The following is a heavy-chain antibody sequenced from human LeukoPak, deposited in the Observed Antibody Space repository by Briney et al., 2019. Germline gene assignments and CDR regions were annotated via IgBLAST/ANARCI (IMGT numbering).Heavy chain of an antibody. D-gene: IGHD6-19*01. J-gene: IGHJ6*03. CDR2: IYYSGST. Sequence: PSETLSLTCTVSGGSISSYYWSWIRQPPGKGLEWIGYIYYSGSTNYNPSLKSRVTISVDTSRNQFSLKLSSVTAADTAVYYCARVETSSGWPYYYYYYMDVWGKGTTVTISS. V-gene: IGHV4-59*01. CDR3: ARVETSSGWPYYYYYYMDV. CDR1: GGSISSYY.